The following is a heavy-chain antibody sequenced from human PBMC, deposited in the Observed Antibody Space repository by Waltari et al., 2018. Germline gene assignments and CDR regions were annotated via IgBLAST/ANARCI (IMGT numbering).Heavy chain of an antibody. Sequence: QITLKESGPTLVKPTQTLTLTCTFSGFSLSTSGVGVGWIRQPPGKALEWLALIYWNDDKRYSPSLKSRLTITKDTSKNQVVLTMTNMDPVDTATYYCAHRLHPNYDFWSGYYNPFDYWGQGTLVTVSS. V-gene: IGHV2-5*01. D-gene: IGHD3-3*01. CDR2: IYWNDDK. J-gene: IGHJ4*02. CDR3: AHRLHPNYDFWSGYYNPFDY. CDR1: GFSLSTSGVG.